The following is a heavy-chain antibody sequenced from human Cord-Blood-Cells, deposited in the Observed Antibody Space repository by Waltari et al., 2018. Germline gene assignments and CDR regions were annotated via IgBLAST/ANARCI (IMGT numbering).Heavy chain of an antibody. V-gene: IGHV4-34*01. Sequence: QVQLQQWGAGLLKPSETLSLTCAVSGGSFSGSYWRWIRQPPGKGLEWIGEINHSGSTNYNPSLKSRVTISVDTSKNQFSLKLSSVTAADTAVYYCARVDSSSWLNWFDPWGQGTLVTVSS. D-gene: IGHD6-13*01. CDR2: INHSGST. CDR3: ARVDSSSWLNWFDP. J-gene: IGHJ5*02. CDR1: GGSFSGSY.